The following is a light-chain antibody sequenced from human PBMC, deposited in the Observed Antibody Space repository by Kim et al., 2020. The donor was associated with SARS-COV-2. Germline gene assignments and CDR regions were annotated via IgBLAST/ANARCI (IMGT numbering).Light chain of an antibody. J-gene: IGKJ5*01. CDR3: QQYYTTPIT. CDR2: GAS. CDR1: QSVLSTSNNRTY. Sequence: ATITCKSLQSVLSTSNNRTYLSWHQQKPGQPPRLLIYGASSRKSGVPDRFGGSVSGTDFTLTISSLQAEDVAVYYCQQYYTTPITFGQGTRLEIK. V-gene: IGKV4-1*01.